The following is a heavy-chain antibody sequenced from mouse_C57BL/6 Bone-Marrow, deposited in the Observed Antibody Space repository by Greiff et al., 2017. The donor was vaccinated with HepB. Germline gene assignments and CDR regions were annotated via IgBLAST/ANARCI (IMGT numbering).Heavy chain of an antibody. V-gene: IGHV2-5*01. CDR1: GFSLTSYG. CDR2: IWRGGST. D-gene: IGHD2-2*01. CDR3: AKKGGVTTGDYYAMDY. Sequence: VKLMESGPGLVQPSQSLSITCTVSGFSLTSYGVHWVRQSPGKGLEWLGVIWRGGSTDYNAAFMSRLSITKDNSKSQVFFKMNSLQADDTAIYYCAKKGGVTTGDYYAMDYWGQGTSVTVSS. J-gene: IGHJ4*01.